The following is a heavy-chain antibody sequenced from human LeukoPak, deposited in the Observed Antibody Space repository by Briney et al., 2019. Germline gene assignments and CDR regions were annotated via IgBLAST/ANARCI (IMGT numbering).Heavy chain of an antibody. D-gene: IGHD3/OR15-3a*01. CDR3: ARRTGAYSPKFDY. CDR1: GFTFSTYS. Sequence: GGSLRLSCAASGFTFSTYSMNCVRQAPGKGLEWISYISSRSTTIYYADSVKGRFTISRDNAKNSLYLQMNSLRDEDTAVYYCARRTGAYSPKFDYWGQGTLVTVSS. V-gene: IGHV3-48*02. J-gene: IGHJ4*02. CDR2: ISSRSTTI.